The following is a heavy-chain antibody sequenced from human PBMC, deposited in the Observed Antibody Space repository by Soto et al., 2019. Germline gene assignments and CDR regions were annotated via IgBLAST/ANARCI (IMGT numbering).Heavy chain of an antibody. V-gene: IGHV3-15*01. CDR3: TTDPFFSFYDFWSGYYDHYYMDV. J-gene: IGHJ6*03. CDR2: IKSKTDGGTT. D-gene: IGHD3-3*01. Sequence: GGSLRLSCAASGFTFSNAWMSWVRQAPGKGLEWVGRIKSKTDGGTTDYAAPVKGRFTISRDDSKNTLYLQMNSLKTEDTAVYYCTTDPFFSFYDFWSGYYDHYYMDVGGKGTTVTVSS. CDR1: GFTFSNAW.